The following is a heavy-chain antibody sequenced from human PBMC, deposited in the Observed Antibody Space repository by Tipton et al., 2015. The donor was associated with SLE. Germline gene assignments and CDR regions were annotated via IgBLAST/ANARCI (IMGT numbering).Heavy chain of an antibody. CDR2: ISHSGNT. CDR3: ARKELSTMRDY. V-gene: IGHV4-34*01. Sequence: LSLTCAVYGGSFSGCYWSWIRQPPGKGLEWIGTISHSGNTYSHTSLESRVTISVDTSQNQFSMSLSSVSAADTAVYYCARKELSTMRDYWGQGTLVTVSS. CDR1: GGSFSGCY. D-gene: IGHD5-24*01. J-gene: IGHJ4*02.